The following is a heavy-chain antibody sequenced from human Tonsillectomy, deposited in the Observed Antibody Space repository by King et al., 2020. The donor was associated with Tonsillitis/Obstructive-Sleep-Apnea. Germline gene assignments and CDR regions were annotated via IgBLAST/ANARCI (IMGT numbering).Heavy chain of an antibody. CDR1: GDSISSISYY. CDR2: IYYSGTT. V-gene: IGHV4-39*01. Sequence: QLQESGPGLVKPSETLSLTCTVSGDSISSISYYWVWIRQPPGKGLEWIGSIYYSGTTYYNPSLKSRVTISVDTSRNQFSLKLNSVTAVDTAVYYCASDPGADYWGQGTLGTVSS. J-gene: IGHJ4*02. CDR3: ASDPGADY.